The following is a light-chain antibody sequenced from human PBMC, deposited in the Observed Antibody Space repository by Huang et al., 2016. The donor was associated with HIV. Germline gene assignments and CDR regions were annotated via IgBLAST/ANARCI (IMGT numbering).Light chain of an antibody. CDR1: QSLNKF. V-gene: IGKV3-11*01. CDR3: QQHSSSLT. J-gene: IGKJ4*01. Sequence: IVLTQSPATLSLSPGERATLSCRASQSLNKFLAWYQQKHGQAPRLLIDNATDRATGVPARFSGGGSGTDFNLTSNDLKAEDFASYYCQQHSSSLTFGGGTKVEIK. CDR2: NAT.